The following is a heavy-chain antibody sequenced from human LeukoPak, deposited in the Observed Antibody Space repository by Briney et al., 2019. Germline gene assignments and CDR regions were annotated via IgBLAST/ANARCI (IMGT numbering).Heavy chain of an antibody. CDR2: ISWNSDNI. CDR1: GFTFDDYA. D-gene: IGHD2-2*01. CDR3: AKGAHPSIVVVPAATHYYMDV. Sequence: GGSLRLSCAASGFTFDDYAMHWVRQAQEKGLEWVSGISWNSDNIGYADSVKGRFTISRDNAKNSLYLQMNSLRAEDTAVYYCAKGAHPSIVVVPAATHYYMDVWGKGTTVTISS. J-gene: IGHJ6*03. V-gene: IGHV3-9*01.